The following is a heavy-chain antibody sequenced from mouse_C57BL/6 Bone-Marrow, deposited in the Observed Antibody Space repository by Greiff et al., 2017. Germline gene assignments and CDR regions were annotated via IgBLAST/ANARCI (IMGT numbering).Heavy chain of an antibody. CDR3: ARGWLLPAMDY. D-gene: IGHD2-3*01. CDR2: IDPSDSYT. J-gene: IGHJ4*01. V-gene: IGHV1-69*01. Sequence: QVQLQQPGAELVMPGASVKLSCKASGYTFTSYWMQWVKQRPGQGLEWIGEIDPSDSYTNYNQKFKGKSTLTVDKSSSTAYMQLSSLTSEDSAVDYCARGWLLPAMDYWGQGTSVTVSS. CDR1: GYTFTSYW.